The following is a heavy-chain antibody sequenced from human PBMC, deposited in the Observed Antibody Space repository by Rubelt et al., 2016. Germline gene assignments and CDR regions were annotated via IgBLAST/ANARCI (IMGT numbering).Heavy chain of an antibody. CDR1: GYTFTSYY. V-gene: IGHV1-46*01. Sequence: QVQLVQSGAEVKKPGASVKVSCKASGYTFTSYYMHWVRQAPGQGLEWMGIINPSGGSTSYAQKFQGRVTMTRDTSTSTVYMGLGSLRSEDTAVYYCAREQETTVTIEGVLGYWGQGTLVTVSS. CDR3: AREQETTVTIEGVLGY. CDR2: INPSGGST. D-gene: IGHD4-17*01. J-gene: IGHJ4*02.